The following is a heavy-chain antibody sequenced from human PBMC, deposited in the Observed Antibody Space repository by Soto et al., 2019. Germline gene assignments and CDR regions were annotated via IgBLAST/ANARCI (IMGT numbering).Heavy chain of an antibody. V-gene: IGHV5-10-1*01. D-gene: IGHD4-4*01. CDR2: IDPSDSYT. J-gene: IGHJ6*02. CDR1: GYSFTSYW. Sequence: PGESLKISCKGSGYSFTSYWISWVRQMPGKGLEWMGRIDPSDSYTNYSPSFQGNVTISAEKSISTAYLQWSSLKASDTAMYYSARDRVTTNYYYGMDVWGQGTTVTVSS. CDR3: ARDRVTTNYYYGMDV.